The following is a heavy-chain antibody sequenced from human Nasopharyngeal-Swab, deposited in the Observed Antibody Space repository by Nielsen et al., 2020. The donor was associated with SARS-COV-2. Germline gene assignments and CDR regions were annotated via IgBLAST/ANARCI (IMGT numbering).Heavy chain of an antibody. CDR1: GFTFDDYA. D-gene: IGHD6-19*01. J-gene: IGHJ4*02. Sequence: SLKISCAASGFTFDDYAMHWVRQAPGKGLEWVSGITWNSGGISYADSVKGRFTISRDNAKNSLYLQMNSLRPEDTALYYCAKLGAQGAVADHFDSWGQGTLVTVSS. CDR3: AKLGAQGAVADHFDS. CDR2: ITWNSGGI. V-gene: IGHV3-9*01.